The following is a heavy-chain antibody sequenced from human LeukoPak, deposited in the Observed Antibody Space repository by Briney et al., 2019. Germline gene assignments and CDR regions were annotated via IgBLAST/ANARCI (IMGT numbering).Heavy chain of an antibody. Sequence: GGSLRLSCAASGFTFSSYDMHWVRHATGKGLEWVSAIGTAGDTYYPGSVKGRFTISRENAKNSLYLQMNSLRAGDTAVYYCASRDQSCSGDTCYPIDYWGQGTLVTVSS. CDR1: GFTFSSYD. CDR2: IGTAGDT. V-gene: IGHV3-13*01. D-gene: IGHD2-15*01. CDR3: ASRDQSCSGDTCYPIDY. J-gene: IGHJ4*02.